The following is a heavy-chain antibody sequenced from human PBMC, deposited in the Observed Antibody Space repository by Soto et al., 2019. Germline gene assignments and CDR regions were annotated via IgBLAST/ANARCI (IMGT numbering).Heavy chain of an antibody. J-gene: IGHJ4*02. CDR3: ARESGLDTAMAPFDY. CDR2: IYYIGST. Sequence: SETQSLTCPVSGGSVSSGSYYWSWIRTPPGKGLEWIGYIYYIGSTNYNPSLKSRVTISVDTSKNQFSQKLSSVTAADTAVYYCARESGLDTAMAPFDYWGQGTLVTVSS. V-gene: IGHV4-61*01. D-gene: IGHD5-18*01. CDR1: GGSVSSGSYY.